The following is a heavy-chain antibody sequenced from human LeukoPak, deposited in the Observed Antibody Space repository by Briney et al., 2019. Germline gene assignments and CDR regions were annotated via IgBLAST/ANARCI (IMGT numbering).Heavy chain of an antibody. Sequence: ASVKASCKASGYTFTSYYMHWVRQAPGQGLEWMGIINPSGGSTSYAQKFQGRVTMTRDTSTSTVYMELSSLRSEDTAVYYCARMRRVTIFGVVMNWFDPWGQGTLVTVSS. J-gene: IGHJ5*02. CDR3: ARMRRVTIFGVVMNWFDP. V-gene: IGHV1-46*01. CDR1: GYTFTSYY. D-gene: IGHD3-3*01. CDR2: INPSGGST.